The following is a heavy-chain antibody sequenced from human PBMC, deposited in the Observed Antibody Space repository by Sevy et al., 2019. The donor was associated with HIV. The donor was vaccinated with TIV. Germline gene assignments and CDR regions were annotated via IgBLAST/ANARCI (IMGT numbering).Heavy chain of an antibody. CDR3: ALERLSSNVAEYFQN. J-gene: IGHJ1*01. V-gene: IGHV3-30-3*01. Sequence: GGSLRLSCAASGFTFSDYSMHWVRQAPGKGLEWVATISYDVSNKHYADSVKGRFTLSRDNSKNSLFLQMSSLRAEDTAVYYCALERLSSNVAEYFQNWGQGTLVTVSS. D-gene: IGHD1-1*01. CDR2: ISYDVSNK. CDR1: GFTFSDYS.